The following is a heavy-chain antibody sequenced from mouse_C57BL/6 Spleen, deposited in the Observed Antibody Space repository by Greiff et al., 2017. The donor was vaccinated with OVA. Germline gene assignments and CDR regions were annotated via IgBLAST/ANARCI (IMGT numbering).Heavy chain of an antibody. D-gene: IGHD1-1*01. CDR3: ARSVLCSSRGYCDV. V-gene: IGHV1-52*01. CDR2: IDPSDSET. J-gene: IGHJ1*03. Sequence: QVQLHQPGAELVRPGSSVKLSCKASGYTFTSYWMHWVKQRPIQGLEWIGNIDPSDSETHYNQKFKDKATLTVDKSSSTAYMQLSSLTSEDSAVYYCARSVLCSSRGYCDVWGTGTTVTVSS. CDR1: GYTFTSYW.